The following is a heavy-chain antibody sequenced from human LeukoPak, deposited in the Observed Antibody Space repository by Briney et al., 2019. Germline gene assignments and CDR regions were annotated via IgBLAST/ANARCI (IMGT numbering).Heavy chain of an antibody. J-gene: IGHJ3*02. CDR3: ARAEGIAAAGPHDAFDI. D-gene: IGHD6-13*01. V-gene: IGHV3-48*01. Sequence: GGSLRLSCAASGFTFSSYSMNWVRQAPGKGLEWVSYISSSSSTIYYADSVKGRFTISRDNAKNSLYLQMNSLRAEDTAVYYCARAEGIAAAGPHDAFDIWGQGTMVTVSS. CDR2: ISSSSSTI. CDR1: GFTFSSYS.